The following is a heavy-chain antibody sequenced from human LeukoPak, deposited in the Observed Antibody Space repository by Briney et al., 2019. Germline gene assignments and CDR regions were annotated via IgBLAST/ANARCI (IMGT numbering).Heavy chain of an antibody. CDR3: ARVPIPSYLRCPCWFDP. V-gene: IGHV3-13*05. J-gene: IGHJ5*02. CDR1: GFTFSSYD. CDR2: IATAGGP. D-gene: IGHD3-3*01. Sequence: GGSLRLSCAASGFTFSSYDMHWVRQARGKGLEWVSAIATAGGPYYPGSVKGRFTISRENAKNSLYLQMNSLRAGDTAVYYCARVPIPSYLRCPCWFDPWGQGTLVTVSS.